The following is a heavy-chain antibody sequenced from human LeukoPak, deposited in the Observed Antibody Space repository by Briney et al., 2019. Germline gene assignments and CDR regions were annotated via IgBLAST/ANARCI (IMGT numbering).Heavy chain of an antibody. CDR3: ARDLEDCSSTSCPLNWFDP. J-gene: IGHJ5*02. V-gene: IGHV1-69*13. CDR1: GGTFSSYA. D-gene: IGHD2-2*01. CDR2: IIPIFGTA. Sequence: TVKVSCKASGGTFSSYAISWVRQAPGQGLEWMGGIIPIFGTANYAQKFQGRVTITADESTSTAYMELSSLRSEDTAVYYCARDLEDCSSTSCPLNWFDPWGQGTLVTVSS.